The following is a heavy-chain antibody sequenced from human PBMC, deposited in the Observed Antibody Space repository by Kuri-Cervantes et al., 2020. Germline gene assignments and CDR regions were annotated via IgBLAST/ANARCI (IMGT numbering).Heavy chain of an antibody. Sequence: GSLRLSCTVSGGSINSISHYWGWIRQPPGKGLEWIGTIYYSGSTYYNPSLKSRVAISVDTSKNQFSLQLTSVTPEDTAVYYCARGLGLNGLVPPRYYYYYLDVWGKGTTVTVSS. CDR1: GGSINSISHY. CDR3: ARGLGLNGLVPPRYYYYYLDV. CDR2: IYYSGST. J-gene: IGHJ6*03. D-gene: IGHD5-24*01. V-gene: IGHV4-39*07.